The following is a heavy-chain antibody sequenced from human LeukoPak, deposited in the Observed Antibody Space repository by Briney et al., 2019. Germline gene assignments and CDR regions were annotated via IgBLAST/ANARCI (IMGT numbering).Heavy chain of an antibody. V-gene: IGHV3-64*01. CDR3: ARNPTGYGSSFYFDY. J-gene: IGHJ4*02. CDR1: GLSFSSHA. Sequence: GGSLRLSCAASGLSFSSHAMHWVRQAPGKGLEYVSAISSNGGSTYYANSVKGRFTISRDISKNTLFLQMGSLRADDMAVYYCARNPTGYGSSFYFDYWGQGTLVTVCS. CDR2: ISSNGGST. D-gene: IGHD6-13*01.